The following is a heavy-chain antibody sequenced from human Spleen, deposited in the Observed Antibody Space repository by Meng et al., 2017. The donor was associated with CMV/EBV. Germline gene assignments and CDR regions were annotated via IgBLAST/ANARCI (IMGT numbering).Heavy chain of an antibody. CDR3: ASDFSAVHNWLDS. Sequence: GESLKISCAASGFTFSDYYMNWIRQAPGKGLEWVSYISSSSDTIYYADSVKGRFTISRDNAKESLYLQMNSLRAEDTAVYYCASDFSAVHNWLDSWGQGTLVTVSS. CDR1: GFTFSDYY. V-gene: IGHV3-11*04. D-gene: IGHD1-26*01. CDR2: ISSSSDTI. J-gene: IGHJ5*01.